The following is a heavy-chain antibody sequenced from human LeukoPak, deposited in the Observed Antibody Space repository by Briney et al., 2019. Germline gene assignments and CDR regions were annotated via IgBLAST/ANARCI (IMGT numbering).Heavy chain of an antibody. CDR3: ARWGLGPSFDY. D-gene: IGHD1-26*01. Sequence: GGSLRLSCAASGFMFNSYSMTWVRQAPGKGLEWVSYISGGSDYIFYTDSVKGRFTISRDNAKKSLYLQLNSLRVEDTAVYYCARWGLGPSFDYWGQGTRVTVSS. CDR1: GFMFNSYS. CDR2: ISGGSDYI. J-gene: IGHJ4*02. V-gene: IGHV3-21*01.